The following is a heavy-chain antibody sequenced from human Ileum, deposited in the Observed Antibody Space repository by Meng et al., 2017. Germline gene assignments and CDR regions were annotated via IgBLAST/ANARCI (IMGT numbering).Heavy chain of an antibody. D-gene: IGHD2/OR15-2a*01. CDR1: GGSISSSAYS. CDR3: ASSTSGPELNY. J-gene: IGHJ4*02. Sequence: QVQLQQWGAGLSKPSETLSLTCVVYGGSISSSAYSWTWIRQPPGKGLEWIGYIYQVGSTNYNPSLKSRVTIFVDTSKNQFSLKLTSVTAADTAVYYCASSTSGPELNYWGQGTLVTVSS. CDR2: IYQVGST. V-gene: IGHV4-30-2*01.